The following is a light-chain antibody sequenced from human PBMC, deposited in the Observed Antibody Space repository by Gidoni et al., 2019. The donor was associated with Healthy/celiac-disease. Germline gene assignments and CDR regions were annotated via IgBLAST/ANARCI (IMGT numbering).Light chain of an antibody. CDR3: AAWDDSLSGVV. Sequence: QSVLTHPPSXXXTPAQRVTTSCSGSSSNSGSNYLYCDQQLRGTAPKLLIHRNNQRPSGVPDRFSGSKSGTSASLAISGLRSEDEADYYCAAWDDSLSGVVFGGGXKLTVL. CDR1: SSNSGSNY. V-gene: IGLV1-47*01. J-gene: IGLJ2*01. CDR2: RNN.